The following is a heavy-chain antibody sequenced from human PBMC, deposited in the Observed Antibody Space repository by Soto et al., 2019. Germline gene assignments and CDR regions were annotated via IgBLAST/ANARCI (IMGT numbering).Heavy chain of an antibody. J-gene: IGHJ6*02. V-gene: IGHV3-15*01. CDR1: GFTFSNAW. CDR2: IKSKTDGGTT. CDR3: TAPYSSGWRAYYYYGMDV. Sequence: GGSLRLSCAASGFTFSNAWMSWVRQARGKGLEWVGRIKSKTDGGTTDYAAPVKGRFTISRDDSKNTLYLQMNSLKTEDTAVYYCTAPYSSGWRAYYYYGMDVWGQGTTVTVSS. D-gene: IGHD6-19*01.